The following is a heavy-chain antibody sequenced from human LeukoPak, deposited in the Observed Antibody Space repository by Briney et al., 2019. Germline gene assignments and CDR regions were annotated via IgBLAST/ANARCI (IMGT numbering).Heavy chain of an antibody. V-gene: IGHV4-39*07. CDR1: GGSISSSSYY. D-gene: IGHD5-18*01. CDR2: IYYSGST. J-gene: IGHJ2*01. CDR3: ARGVRYIQYWYFDL. Sequence: SETLSLTCTVSGGSISSSSYYWGWIRQPPGKGLEWIGSIYYSGSTYYNPSLKSRVTISVNTSKNQFSLKLSSVTAADTAVYYCARGVRYIQYWYFDLWGRGTLVTVSS.